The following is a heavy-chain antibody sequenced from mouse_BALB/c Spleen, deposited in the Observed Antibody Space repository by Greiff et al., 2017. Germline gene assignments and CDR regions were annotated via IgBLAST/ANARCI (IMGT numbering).Heavy chain of an antibody. CDR3: ARDYYGSSYPCAY. D-gene: IGHD1-1*01. J-gene: IGHJ3*01. V-gene: IGHV5-12-1*01. CDR2: ISSGGGST. CDR1: GFAFSSYD. Sequence: EVQVVESGGGLVKPGGSLKLSCAASGFAFSSYDMSWVRQTPEKRLEWVAYISSGGGSTYYPDTVKGRFTISRDNAKNTLYLQMSSLKSEDTAMYYCARDYYGSSYPCAYWGQGTLVTVSA.